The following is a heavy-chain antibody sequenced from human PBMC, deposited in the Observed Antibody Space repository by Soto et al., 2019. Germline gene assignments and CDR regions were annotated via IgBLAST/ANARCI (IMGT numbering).Heavy chain of an antibody. D-gene: IGHD5-12*01. V-gene: IGHV3-48*02. J-gene: IGHJ6*02. CDR3: ARVIYGGWSTIKDYYYYAMDV. Sequence: EVQLVESGGALVQPGGSLRLSCAASGFSFSTYDMNWVRQAPGKGLEWVSYIRGGSSRIFYADSVKGRFTISRDNAKNSLYLQMNSLRDEDTGVYYCARVIYGGWSTIKDYYYYAMDVWGQGTTVTVSS. CDR2: IRGGSSRI. CDR1: GFSFSTYD.